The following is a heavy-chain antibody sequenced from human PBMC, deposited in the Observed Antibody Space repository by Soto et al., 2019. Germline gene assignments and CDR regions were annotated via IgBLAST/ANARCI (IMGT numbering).Heavy chain of an antibody. V-gene: IGHV3-15*01. Sequence: GGSLRLSCAASGFTFSNAWMSWVRQAPGKGLEWVGRIKSKTDGGTTDYAAPVKGRFTISRDDSKNTLYLQMNSLKTEDTAVYYCTTDVLRFLEWFPDYYYGMDVWGQGTTVTVS. J-gene: IGHJ6*02. CDR2: IKSKTDGGTT. D-gene: IGHD3-3*01. CDR3: TTDVLRFLEWFPDYYYGMDV. CDR1: GFTFSNAW.